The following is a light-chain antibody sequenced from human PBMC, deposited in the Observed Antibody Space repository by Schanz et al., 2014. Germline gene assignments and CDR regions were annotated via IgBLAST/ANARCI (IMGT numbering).Light chain of an antibody. CDR2: GAS. V-gene: IGKV3D-20*02. Sequence: IVLTQSPVTLSLSPGERVTLSCRASQSLASSSLAWYQQNPGQAPRLLIYGASTRATGIPDRFSGSGSGTDFTLTISSVEPEDFAVYYCQQRSNWPPITFGQGTRLEIK. CDR1: QSLASSS. CDR3: QQRSNWPPIT. J-gene: IGKJ5*01.